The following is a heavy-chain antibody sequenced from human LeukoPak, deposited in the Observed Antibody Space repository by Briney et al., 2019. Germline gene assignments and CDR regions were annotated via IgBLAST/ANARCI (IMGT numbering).Heavy chain of an antibody. D-gene: IGHD2-8*02. CDR2: IYYRGNT. Sequence: SETLSHIGAVSGGSIYSHYWGGIRQPPGKGLEWIGDIYYRGNTNYNPSLKSRVTISLDTSKNHLSLNLTSVVAADTAIYYCMRRDTGWNYLDLWGQGILVTVSS. CDR3: MRRDTGWNYLDL. J-gene: IGHJ4*02. V-gene: IGHV4-59*08. CDR1: GGSIYSHY.